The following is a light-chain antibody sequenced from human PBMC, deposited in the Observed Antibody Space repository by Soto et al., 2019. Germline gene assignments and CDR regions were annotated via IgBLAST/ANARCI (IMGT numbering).Light chain of an antibody. CDR2: DAS. CDR1: QSAGDY. CDR3: QQRSDWLPIT. J-gene: IGKJ5*01. Sequence: VLTQSPTTLYLSPGRRTTLHCKASQSAGDYLAWYQQKPGQAPRLLXYDASNRATGIPARFSGSGSATDFTLTISSLEPEDFAVYYCQQRSDWLPITFGQGTRLEIK. V-gene: IGKV3-11*01.